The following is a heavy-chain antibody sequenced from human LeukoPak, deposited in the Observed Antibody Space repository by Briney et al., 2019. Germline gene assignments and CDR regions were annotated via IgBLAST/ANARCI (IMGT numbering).Heavy chain of an antibody. D-gene: IGHD4-17*01. J-gene: IGHJ4*02. CDR1: GGTFISYA. CDR2: IIPIFGTA. V-gene: IGHV1-69*01. Sequence: GASVKVSCKASGGTFISYAISWVRQAPGQGLEWMGGIIPIFGTANYAQKFQGRVTITADESTSTAYMELSSLRSEDTAVYYCARGRASYGDYPIDYWGQGTLVTVSS. CDR3: ARGRASYGDYPIDY.